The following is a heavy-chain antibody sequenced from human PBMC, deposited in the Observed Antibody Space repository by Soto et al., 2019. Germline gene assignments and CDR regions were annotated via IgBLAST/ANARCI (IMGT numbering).Heavy chain of an antibody. D-gene: IGHD5-18*01. CDR3: AIHEEGYSYGFRSVQNWFDP. J-gene: IGHJ5*02. Sequence: PSETLSLTCTVSGGSISSSSYYWGWIRQPPGKGLEWIGSIYYSGSTYYNPSLKSRVTISVDTSKNQFSLKLRSVTAADTAVYYFAIHEEGYSYGFRSVQNWFDPWGQGTLVTVSS. CDR1: GGSISSSSYY. V-gene: IGHV4-39*01. CDR2: IYYSGST.